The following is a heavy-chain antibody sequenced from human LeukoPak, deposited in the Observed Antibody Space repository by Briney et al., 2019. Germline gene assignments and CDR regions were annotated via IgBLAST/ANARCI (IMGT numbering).Heavy chain of an antibody. V-gene: IGHV4-59*12. CDR1: GGSISHYY. Sequence: PSETLSLTCTVSGGSISHYYWTWIRQPPGKGLEWIGYIYYSDVANYNPSLKSRVSISVDTSKNHFSLELSSVTAADTAVYYCARDRGIASTGDTLDYWGPGTLVTVSS. J-gene: IGHJ4*02. D-gene: IGHD6-13*01. CDR3: ARDRGIASTGDTLDY. CDR2: IYYSDVA.